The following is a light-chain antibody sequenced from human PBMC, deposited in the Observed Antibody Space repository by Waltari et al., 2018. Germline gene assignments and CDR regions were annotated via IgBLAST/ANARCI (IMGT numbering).Light chain of an antibody. V-gene: IGLV7-46*01. J-gene: IGLJ3*02. CDR3: FLSYSGAWV. CDR1: TGPVSSAPA. CDR2: DTS. Sequence: QAVLTQEPSLTVSPGGTVTLTCGSSTGPVSSAPAPYWFQQKPGHAPRTLIHDTSNKDSWTPARFSGSLLGGKAALTLSGAQPEDEAEYYCFLSYSGAWVFGGGTKLTVL.